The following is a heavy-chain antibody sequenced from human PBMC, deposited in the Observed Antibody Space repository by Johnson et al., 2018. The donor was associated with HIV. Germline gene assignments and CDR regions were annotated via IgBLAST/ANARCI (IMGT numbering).Heavy chain of an antibody. J-gene: IGHJ3*02. Sequence: QVQLVESGGGVVQPGRSLRLSCAASGFTFSSYAMHWVRQAPGKGLEWVAVISYDGSNKYYADSVKGRFTISIDNSKNTLYLQMNSLRAEDTAVYYCARDSGVNYGWDAFDIWGQGTMVTVSS. D-gene: IGHD4-17*01. CDR1: GFTFSSYA. CDR2: ISYDGSNK. CDR3: ARDSGVNYGWDAFDI. V-gene: IGHV3-30*04.